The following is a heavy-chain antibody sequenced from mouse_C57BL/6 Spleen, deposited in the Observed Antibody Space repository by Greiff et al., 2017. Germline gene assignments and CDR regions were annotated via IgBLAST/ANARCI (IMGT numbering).Heavy chain of an antibody. J-gene: IGHJ3*01. CDR3: ARDYYGSSSAWFAY. CDR2: ISSGSSTI. Sequence: EVQVVESGGGLVKPGGSLKLSCAASGFTFSDYGMHWVRQAPEKGLEWVAYISSGSSTIYYADTVKGRFTISRANAKTTLFLQMTSLTSEDTAMYYCARDYYGSSSAWFAYWGQGTLVTVSA. V-gene: IGHV5-17*01. D-gene: IGHD1-1*01. CDR1: GFTFSDYG.